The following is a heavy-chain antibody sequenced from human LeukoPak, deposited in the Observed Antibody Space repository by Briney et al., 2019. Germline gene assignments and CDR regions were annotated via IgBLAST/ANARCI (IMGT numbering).Heavy chain of an antibody. Sequence: PGGSLRLSCAASGFTFSSYSMNWVRQAPGKGLEWVSSISSSSSYIYYADSVKGRFTISRDNAKNSLYLQMNSPRAEDTAVYYCARDIYGSGSYYAYWGQGTLVTVSS. J-gene: IGHJ4*02. V-gene: IGHV3-21*01. CDR2: ISSSSSYI. CDR3: ARDIYGSGSYYAY. D-gene: IGHD3-10*01. CDR1: GFTFSSYS.